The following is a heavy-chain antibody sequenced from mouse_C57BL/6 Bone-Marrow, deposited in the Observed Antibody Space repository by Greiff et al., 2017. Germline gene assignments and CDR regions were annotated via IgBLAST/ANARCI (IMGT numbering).Heavy chain of an antibody. CDR2: IHPNSGST. CDR1: GYTFTSYW. Sequence: QVQLQQPGAELVKPGASVKLSCTASGYTFTSYWMHWVKQRPGQGLEWIGMIHPNSGSTNYNAKFKRKATLTVDKSSSTAYLQLSSLTSEDSAVYYCASWLLLHSDVWGTGTTVTVSS. V-gene: IGHV1-64*01. J-gene: IGHJ1*03. CDR3: ASWLLLHSDV. D-gene: IGHD2-3*01.